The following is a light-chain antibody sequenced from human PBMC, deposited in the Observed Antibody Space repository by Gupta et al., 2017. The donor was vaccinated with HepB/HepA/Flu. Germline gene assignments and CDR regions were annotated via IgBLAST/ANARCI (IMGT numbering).Light chain of an antibody. V-gene: IGKV4-1*01. Sequence: DTVITQSADSQAVSLGGNANINCKSSQSILYSSNNKNYLAWYQQKPGQPPKLLIYWASTRESGVPHRFSGSGSGTDFTLTISSLQAEDVAVYYCQQYYTTPYTFGQGTKLEIK. J-gene: IGKJ2*01. CDR2: WAS. CDR1: QSILYSSNNKNY. CDR3: QQYYTTPYT.